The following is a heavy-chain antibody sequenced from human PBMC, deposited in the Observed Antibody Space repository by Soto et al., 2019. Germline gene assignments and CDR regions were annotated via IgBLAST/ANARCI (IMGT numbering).Heavy chain of an antibody. Sequence: QVQLVQSGAEVKKPGSSVKVSCKASGGTFSSYTISWVRQAPGQGLEWMGRIIPILGIANYAQKFQGRVTITADKSTSTAYMELSSLRSEDTAVYYCAREWSTINSNWFAPWGQGTLVTVSS. V-gene: IGHV1-69*08. J-gene: IGHJ5*02. D-gene: IGHD2-8*01. CDR3: AREWSTINSNWFAP. CDR1: GGTFSSYT. CDR2: IIPILGIA.